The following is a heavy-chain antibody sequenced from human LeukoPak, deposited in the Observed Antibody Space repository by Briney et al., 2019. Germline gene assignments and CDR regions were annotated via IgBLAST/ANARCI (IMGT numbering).Heavy chain of an antibody. V-gene: IGHV4-39*01. CDR2: IYYSGST. D-gene: IGHD6-13*01. Sequence: TSETLSLTCTVSGGSISTTGYYWAWIRQPPGKGLQWIASIYYSGSTYYNSSLKSRVTISVDTSKNQFSLKLSSVTAADTAVYYCARGPRPGYSSSFWGWFDPWGQGTLVTVSS. CDR3: ARGPRPGYSSSFWGWFDP. J-gene: IGHJ5*02. CDR1: GGSISTTGYY.